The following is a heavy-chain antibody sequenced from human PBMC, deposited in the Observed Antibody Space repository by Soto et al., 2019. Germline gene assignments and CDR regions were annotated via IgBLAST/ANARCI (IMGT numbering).Heavy chain of an antibody. J-gene: IGHJ3*02. CDR1: GFTFSNYW. Sequence: GGSLRLSCTASGFTFSNYWMSWVRQAPGKGLEWVANIRQDGSEEYYVDSVKGRFTISRDNSKNTLYLQMNSRRAEDTAVYYCAKGPLSRLRLGESNRDKKLAAFDIWGQGTMVTVSS. CDR2: IRQDGSEE. CDR3: AKGPLSRLRLGESNRDKKLAAFDI. V-gene: IGHV3-7*01. D-gene: IGHD3-16*01.